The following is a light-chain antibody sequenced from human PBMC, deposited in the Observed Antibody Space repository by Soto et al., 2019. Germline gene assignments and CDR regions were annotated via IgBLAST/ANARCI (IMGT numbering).Light chain of an antibody. Sequence: EIVLTQSPSTLSLSPGERATLSCRASQSVSSYLAWYQQNPGQAPRLLIYVASNRASGIPARFSGSASGTEVPLTISRREHEDFADYYCHHRSNWPPVTCGGGTKVEIK. J-gene: IGKJ4*01. CDR3: HHRSNWPPVT. CDR2: VAS. CDR1: QSVSSY. V-gene: IGKV3-11*01.